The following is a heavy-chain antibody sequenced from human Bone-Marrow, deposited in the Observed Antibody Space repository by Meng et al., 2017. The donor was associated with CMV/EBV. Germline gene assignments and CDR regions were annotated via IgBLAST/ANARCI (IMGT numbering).Heavy chain of an antibody. CDR3: ARRYYDILTGSRLYFDY. CDR1: SIRSSNW. J-gene: IGHJ4*02. V-gene: IGHV4-4*02. Sequence: SIRSSNWWSWVRQPPGKGLEWIGEIYHSGSTNYNPSLKSRVTISVDKSKNQFSLKLSSVTAADTAVYYCARRYYDILTGSRLYFDYWGQGTLVTVSS. D-gene: IGHD3-9*01. CDR2: IYHSGST.